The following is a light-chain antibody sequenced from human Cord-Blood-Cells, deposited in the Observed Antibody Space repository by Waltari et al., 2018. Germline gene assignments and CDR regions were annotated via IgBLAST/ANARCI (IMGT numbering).Light chain of an antibody. V-gene: IGKV3-20*01. CDR3: QQYGSSPPLT. CDR1: QSVSSSY. J-gene: IGKJ4*01. CDR2: GAS. Sequence: EIVLTQSPGPLSLSPGARATLSCRASQSVSSSYLAWHQQKPGQAPRLLIYGASSRATGIPDRFSGSGSGTDFTLTISRLEPEDFAVYYCQQYGSSPPLTFGGGTKVEIK.